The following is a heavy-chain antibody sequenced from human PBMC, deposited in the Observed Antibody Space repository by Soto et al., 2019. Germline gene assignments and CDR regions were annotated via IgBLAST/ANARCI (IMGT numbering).Heavy chain of an antibody. V-gene: IGHV3-53*01. CDR2: IYTGGGT. D-gene: IGHD3-22*01. CDR1: GFNVRSNY. Sequence: PGGSLRLSCAVSGFNVRSNYMSWVRQAPGKGLEWVSLIYTGGGTYFADSVKGRFTISRDYSTNTLYLRMDSLRVDDTAVYYCAREQNYYYDTTGYYMGLFDFWGRGTLVTVSS. CDR3: AREQNYYYDTTGYYMGLFDF. J-gene: IGHJ4*02.